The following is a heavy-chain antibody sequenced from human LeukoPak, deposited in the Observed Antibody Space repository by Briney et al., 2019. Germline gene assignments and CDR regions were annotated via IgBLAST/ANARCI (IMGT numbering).Heavy chain of an antibody. CDR3: AKEVPNYDFWSGYSGTDY. D-gene: IGHD3-3*01. V-gene: IGHV3-30*18. J-gene: IGHJ4*02. CDR2: ISYDGSNK. Sequence: PGGSLRLSCAASGFTFSSYGMHWVRQAPGKGLEWVAVISYDGSNKYYADSVKGRFTISRDNSKNTLYLQMNSLRAEDTAVYYCAKEVPNYDFWSGYSGTDYWGQGTLVTVSS. CDR1: GFTFSSYG.